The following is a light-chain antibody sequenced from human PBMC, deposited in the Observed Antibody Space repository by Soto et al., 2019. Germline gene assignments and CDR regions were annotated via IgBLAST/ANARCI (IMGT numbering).Light chain of an antibody. V-gene: IGKV1-5*03. CDR1: RTGRNW. CDR2: RAS. Sequence: DIHMTQSPSSLSASVGDRVTITCRASRTGRNWLAWYQHPPGRAPRLLSSRASILERGGPPRFSGSGFGTEVTLTIDSLQPDDFGTYYCQQYNSYALTFGQGTRLEIK. CDR3: QQYNSYALT. J-gene: IGKJ5*01.